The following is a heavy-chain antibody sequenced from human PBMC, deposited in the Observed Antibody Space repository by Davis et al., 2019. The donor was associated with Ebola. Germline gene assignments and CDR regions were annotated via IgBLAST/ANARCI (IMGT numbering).Heavy chain of an antibody. CDR2: INPNSGGT. Sequence: ASVTVSCKASGYTFTGYYMHWVRQAPGQGLEWMGRINPNSGGTNYAQKFQGRVTMTRDTSISTAYMELSRLRSDDTAVYYCAVTGQLVEFEEYYYYYYGMDVWGKGTTVTVSS. D-gene: IGHD6-6*01. V-gene: IGHV1-2*06. CDR3: AVTGQLVEFEEYYYYYYGMDV. CDR1: GYTFTGYY. J-gene: IGHJ6*04.